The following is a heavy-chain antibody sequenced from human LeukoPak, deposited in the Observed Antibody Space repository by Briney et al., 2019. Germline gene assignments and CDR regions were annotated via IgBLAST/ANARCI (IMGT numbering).Heavy chain of an antibody. CDR1: GFTFSSYE. V-gene: IGHV3-48*03. CDR3: AREITDTPDAFDI. J-gene: IGHJ3*02. CDR2: INSGASVI. D-gene: IGHD3-10*01. Sequence: GGSLRLSCAASGFTFSSYEMSWVRLAPGEGLEWVSYINSGASVIKYADSVKGRFTVSRDNAKNSLYLQLNSLRAEDTAIYHCAREITDTPDAFDIWGQGTMVTVSS.